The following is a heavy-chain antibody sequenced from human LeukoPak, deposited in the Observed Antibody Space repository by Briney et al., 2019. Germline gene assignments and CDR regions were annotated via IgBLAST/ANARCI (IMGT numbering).Heavy chain of an antibody. J-gene: IGHJ4*02. D-gene: IGHD2-2*02. CDR1: GGSISSGSYY. CDR2: IYTSGIT. CDR3: ARVCSSTSCYTKGFVDY. Sequence: PSETLSLXCTVSGGSISSGSYYWSWIRQPAEKGPEWIGRIYTSGITNYNPSLKSRVTISVDTSKNQFSLKLSSVTAADTAVYYCARVCSSTSCYTKGFVDYWGQGTLVTVSS. V-gene: IGHV4-61*02.